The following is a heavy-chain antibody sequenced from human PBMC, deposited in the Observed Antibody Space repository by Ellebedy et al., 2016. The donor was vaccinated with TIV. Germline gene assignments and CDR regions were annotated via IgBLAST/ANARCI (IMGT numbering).Heavy chain of an antibody. CDR1: GYTFTDYY. CDR3: ARDRAEGASSSGFDI. Sequence: ASVKVSXKASGYTFTDYYLHWVRQAPGQGLEWMGWINPKSGGTHYAQKFQGRVTVTRDTSISTAYMELSSLTSDDTAVYYCARDRAEGASSSGFDIWGQGTEVTVSS. V-gene: IGHV1-2*02. D-gene: IGHD6-6*01. J-gene: IGHJ3*02. CDR2: INPKSGGT.